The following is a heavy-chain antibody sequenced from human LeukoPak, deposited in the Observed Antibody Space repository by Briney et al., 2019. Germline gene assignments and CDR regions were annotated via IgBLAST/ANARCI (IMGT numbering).Heavy chain of an antibody. D-gene: IGHD3-10*01. CDR1: GFTFSSYW. Sequence: SGGSLRLSCAASGFTFSSYWMSWVRQAPGKGLEWVANIKQDGSEKYYVDSVKGRFTISRDNAKNSLYLQMNSLRAEDTAVYYCARGPHITMVRGVSDAFDIWGQGTIVTVSS. CDR3: ARGPHITMVRGVSDAFDI. J-gene: IGHJ3*02. V-gene: IGHV3-7*03. CDR2: IKQDGSEK.